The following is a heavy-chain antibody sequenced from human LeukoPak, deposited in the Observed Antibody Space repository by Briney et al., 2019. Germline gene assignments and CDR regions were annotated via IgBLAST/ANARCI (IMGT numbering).Heavy chain of an antibody. D-gene: IGHD1-26*01. J-gene: IGHJ6*03. Sequence: SETLSLTCTVSGGSISSYYWSWIRQPPGKGLEWIGYIYYSGSTNYNPSLKSRVTISVDTSKNQFSLKLSSVTAADTALYFCARTGGSFYFYYYMDVWGKGTTVTVSS. CDR3: ARTGGSFYFYYYMDV. CDR2: IYYSGST. CDR1: GGSISSYY. V-gene: IGHV4-59*12.